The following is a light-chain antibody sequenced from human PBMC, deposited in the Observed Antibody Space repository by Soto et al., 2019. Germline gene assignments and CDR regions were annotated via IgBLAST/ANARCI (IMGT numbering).Light chain of an antibody. J-gene: IGKJ2*01. CDR2: AAS. CDR3: PRYASSPQST. Sequence: EIVLTQSPGTLSLSPGERATLSCRASQSVSSSYLAWYQQKPGQAPRLLIYAASSRATGIPDRFSGSGSATDFTLIISRLEAGEFDVSSPPRYASSPQSTLGAGTKLAFK. V-gene: IGKV3-20*01. CDR1: QSVSSSY.